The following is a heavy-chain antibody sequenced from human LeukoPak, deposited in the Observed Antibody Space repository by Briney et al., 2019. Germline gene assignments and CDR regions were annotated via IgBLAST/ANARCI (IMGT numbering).Heavy chain of an antibody. J-gene: IGHJ5*02. CDR3: ARIGRVDYNYGMSHWFDP. CDR1: GFIFTSYA. V-gene: IGHV3-30-3*01. D-gene: IGHD5-18*01. Sequence: GGSLRLSCAASGFIFTSYAMHWVRQAPGKGLEWVAVISYDGGTKYYTDSVKGRFTISRDNSNYTLYLQMNSLRTEDTAVYYCARIGRVDYNYGMSHWFDPWGQGTLATVSS. CDR2: ISYDGGTK.